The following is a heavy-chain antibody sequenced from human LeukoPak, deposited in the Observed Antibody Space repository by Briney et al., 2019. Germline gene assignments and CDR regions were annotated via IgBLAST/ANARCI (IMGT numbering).Heavy chain of an antibody. CDR1: GYSISSGYY. CDR2: IYHSGST. CDR3: ARDRSDSGSYSVDY. J-gene: IGHJ4*02. Sequence: SETLSLTCTVSGYSISSGYYWGWIRPPPGKGLEWIGSIYHSGSTYYNPSLKSRVTISVHTSQNQFSLTLSSVTAADTAVYYCARDRSDSGSYSVDYWGQGTLVTVSS. V-gene: IGHV4-38-2*02. D-gene: IGHD1-26*01.